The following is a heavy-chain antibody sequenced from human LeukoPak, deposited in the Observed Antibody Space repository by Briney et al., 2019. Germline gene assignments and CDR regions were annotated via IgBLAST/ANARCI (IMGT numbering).Heavy chain of an antibody. D-gene: IGHD3-22*01. CDR1: GFTFNDYA. CDR2: ISASGP. CDR3: AKDHESDGYPCLDH. V-gene: IGHV3-23*01. J-gene: IGHJ4*02. Sequence: GGSLRLSCVASGFTFNDYAMSWVRQAPGKGLEWVSTISASGPYYADAVRGRFTISRDNSRNTLSLQMDSLRAEDTAVYYCAKDHESDGYPCLDHWGLGTLVTVSS.